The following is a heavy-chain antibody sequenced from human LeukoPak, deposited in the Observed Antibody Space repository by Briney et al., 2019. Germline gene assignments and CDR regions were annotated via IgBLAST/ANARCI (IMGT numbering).Heavy chain of an antibody. CDR1: GFTFSSYW. CDR2: IKQDGSEK. D-gene: IGHD2-2*01. CDR3: ARDRGYCSSTSCYYFDY. Sequence: PGGSLRLSCAASGFTFSSYWMSWVRQAPGKGLEWVANIKQDGSEKYYVDSVKGRFTISRDNAKSSLYLQMNSLRAEDTAVYYCARDRGYCSSTSCYYFDYWGQGTLVTVSS. J-gene: IGHJ4*02. V-gene: IGHV3-7*03.